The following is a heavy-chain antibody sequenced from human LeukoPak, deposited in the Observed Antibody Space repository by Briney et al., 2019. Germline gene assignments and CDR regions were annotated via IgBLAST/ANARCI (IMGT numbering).Heavy chain of an antibody. CDR1: GFTFDDYG. J-gene: IGHJ4*02. D-gene: IGHD3-10*01. CDR3: AKVPILLLFGGDY. CDR2: IQYDGSNK. V-gene: IGHV3-30*02. Sequence: GGSLRLSCAASGFTFDDYGMSWVRQTPGKGLEWVAFIQYDGSNKYYADSVKGRFTISRDNSRNTLYLQMNSLRAEDTAVYYCAKVPILLLFGGDYWGQGTLVTVSS.